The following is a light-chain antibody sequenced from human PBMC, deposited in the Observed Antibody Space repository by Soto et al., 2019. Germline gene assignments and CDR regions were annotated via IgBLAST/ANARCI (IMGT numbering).Light chain of an antibody. Sequence: IVLTLSPGTLSLSPGERATLSCRASQSVTTQLAWYQQKPGQAPRLIIHGASSRATGVPDRITGSGSGTDFTLSISRLEPEDFAVYYCQQYGGSTRTFGQGTKVEIK. V-gene: IGKV3-20*01. CDR1: QSVTTQ. J-gene: IGKJ1*01. CDR3: QQYGGSTRT. CDR2: GAS.